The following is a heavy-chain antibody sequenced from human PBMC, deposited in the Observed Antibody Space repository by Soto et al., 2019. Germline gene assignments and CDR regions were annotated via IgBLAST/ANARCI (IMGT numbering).Heavy chain of an antibody. CDR1: GYRFVDYY. V-gene: IGHV1-46*01. CDR3: ARGHRSSSSYLDY. J-gene: IGHJ4*02. D-gene: IGHD6-6*01. CDR2: LNPKGGES. Sequence: AAVKVSCKASGYRFVDYYIHWVRQAPGQGLEWMGILNPKGGESKYAQKFQGRVTMTRNTSISTAYMKLSSLRSEDTAVYYCARGHRSSSSYLDYWGQGTLVTVSS.